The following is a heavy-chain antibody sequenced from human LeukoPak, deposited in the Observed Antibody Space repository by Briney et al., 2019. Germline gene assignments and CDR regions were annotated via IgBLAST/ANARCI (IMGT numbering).Heavy chain of an antibody. CDR3: ARHCSSTSCYHSYDY. Sequence: PSETLCLTCTVSGGSISSYYWSWIRQPPGKGLEWIGYIYYSGSTNHNPSLKSRVTISVDTSKNQFSLKLSSVTAADTAVYYCARHCSSTSCYHSYDYWGQGTDVAVSS. D-gene: IGHD2-2*01. V-gene: IGHV4-59*08. J-gene: IGHJ4*02. CDR1: GGSISSYY. CDR2: IYYSGST.